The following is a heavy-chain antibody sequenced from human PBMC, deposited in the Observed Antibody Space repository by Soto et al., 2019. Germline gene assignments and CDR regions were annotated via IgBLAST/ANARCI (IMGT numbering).Heavy chain of an antibody. Sequence: SVKVSCKASGVTFGSYSVSWVRQAPGQGLEWMGGIIPIFGTANYAQKFQGRVTITADESTSTAYMELSSLRSEDTAVYYCARDQRPPDSFTWGQGTLVNVSS. D-gene: IGHD2-15*01. CDR2: IIPIFGTA. V-gene: IGHV1-69*13. CDR1: GVTFGSYS. J-gene: IGHJ5*02. CDR3: ARDQRPPDSFT.